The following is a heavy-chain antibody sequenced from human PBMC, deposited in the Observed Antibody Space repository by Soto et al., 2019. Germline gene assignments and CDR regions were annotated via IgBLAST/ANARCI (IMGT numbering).Heavy chain of an antibody. CDR2: IYYSGST. CDR3: AREPGMYDTTSFDY. V-gene: IGHV4-30-4*01. D-gene: IGHD3-22*01. CDR1: GGSISSGDYY. Sequence: SETLSLTCTVSGGSISSGDYYWSWIRQPPGKGLEWIGYIYYSGSTYYNPSLKSRVTISVDTSKNQFSLKLSSVTAADTAVYYCAREPGMYDTTSFDYWGQGTLVTVSS. J-gene: IGHJ4*02.